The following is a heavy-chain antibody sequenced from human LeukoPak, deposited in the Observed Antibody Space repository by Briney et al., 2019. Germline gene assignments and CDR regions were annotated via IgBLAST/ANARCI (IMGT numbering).Heavy chain of an antibody. Sequence: GGSLRLSCAASGFTVSSNYMSWVRQAPGKGLEWVSVIYSGGSTYYADSVKGRFTISRDNSKNTLYLQMNSLRAEDTAVYYCARDTDSSGYYYGWGAFDIWGQGTMVTVSS. V-gene: IGHV3-66*01. CDR2: IYSGGST. CDR1: GFTVSSNY. J-gene: IGHJ3*02. D-gene: IGHD3-22*01. CDR3: ARDTDSSGYYYGWGAFDI.